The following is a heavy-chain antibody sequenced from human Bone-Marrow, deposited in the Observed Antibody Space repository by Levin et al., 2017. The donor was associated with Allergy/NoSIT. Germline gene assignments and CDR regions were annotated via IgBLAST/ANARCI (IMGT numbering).Heavy chain of an antibody. CDR2: ISSSGGST. V-gene: IGHV3-64D*06. Sequence: HGESLKISCSASGFTFSSYAMHWVRQAPGKGLEYVSAISSSGGSTYYADSVKGRFTISRDNSKNTLFLQINSLRPEDTAVYYCVKDSVGWLPHYWGQGTLVTVSS. CDR1: GFTFSSYA. J-gene: IGHJ4*02. CDR3: VKDSVGWLPHY. D-gene: IGHD3-3*01.